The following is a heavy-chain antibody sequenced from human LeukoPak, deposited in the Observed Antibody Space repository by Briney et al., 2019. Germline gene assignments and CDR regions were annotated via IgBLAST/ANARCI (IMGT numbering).Heavy chain of an antibody. CDR1: AFTFSSYT. J-gene: IGHJ4*02. V-gene: IGHV3-23*01. D-gene: IGHD2-15*01. CDR3: AREGYVSWAYQLSHFDY. Sequence: GGSLRLSCAASAFTFSSYTMSWVRQAPGKGLEWVSAISNSGGSTYYADSVKGRFTISRDNSKNTVYLQMNSLRAEDTAVYYCAREGYVSWAYQLSHFDYWGQGTLVTVSS. CDR2: ISNSGGST.